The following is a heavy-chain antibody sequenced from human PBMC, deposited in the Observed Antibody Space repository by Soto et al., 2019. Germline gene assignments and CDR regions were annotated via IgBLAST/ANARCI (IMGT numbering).Heavy chain of an antibody. V-gene: IGHV4-31*03. CDR2: IYYSGST. D-gene: IGHD3-3*01. CDR1: GGSVSSAGYY. CDR3: ARAQTIFGIITVFDY. Sequence: SETLSLTCTVSGGSVSSAGYYWSWIRQHPGGGLEWIGYIYYSGSTYYNPSLKSRVTISVDTSKNQFSLKLTSVTAADTAVYFCARAQTIFGIITVFDYWGQGTLVTVSS. J-gene: IGHJ4*02.